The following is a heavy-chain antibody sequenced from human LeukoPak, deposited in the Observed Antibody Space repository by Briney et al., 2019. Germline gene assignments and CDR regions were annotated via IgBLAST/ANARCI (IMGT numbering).Heavy chain of an antibody. J-gene: IGHJ4*02. CDR2: IKEDGSEK. D-gene: IGHD3-22*01. Sequence: GGSLRLSCVASGFRFNREWMTWVRQAPGRGLEWVANIKEDGSEKYYVDSVKGRFTISRDNAKNSVYLQMNSLKTEDTAVYYCTREGYYDSSGYLDYWGQGTLVTVSS. CDR3: TREGYYDSSGYLDY. CDR1: GFRFNREW. V-gene: IGHV3-7*03.